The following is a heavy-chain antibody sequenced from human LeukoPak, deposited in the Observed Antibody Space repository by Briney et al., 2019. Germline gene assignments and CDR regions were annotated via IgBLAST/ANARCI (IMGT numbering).Heavy chain of an antibody. V-gene: IGHV1-8*01. Sequence: ASVKVSCKASGYTFTSYDINWVRQATGQGLEWMGWMNPKSGNTGYAQKFQGRVTMTRNTSISTAYMELSSLRSEDTAVYYCARGFGKVAANVFGGYTMDVWGQGTTVTVSS. J-gene: IGHJ6*02. D-gene: IGHD6-6*01. CDR3: ARGFGKVAANVFGGYTMDV. CDR2: MNPKSGNT. CDR1: GYTFTSYD.